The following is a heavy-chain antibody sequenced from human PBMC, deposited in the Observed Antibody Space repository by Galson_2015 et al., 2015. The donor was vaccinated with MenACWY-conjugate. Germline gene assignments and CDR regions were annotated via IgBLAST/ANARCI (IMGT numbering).Heavy chain of an antibody. J-gene: IGHJ5*02. CDR2: IVVGSGNT. CDR1: GFTFTSSA. Sequence: SVKVSCKASGFTFTSSAMQWVRQARGQRLEWIGWIVVGSGNTNYAQKFQERVTITRDMSTSTAYMELSSLRSEDTAVYYCAADPFYGSGRAMKRFDPWGQGTLVTVSS. V-gene: IGHV1-58*02. D-gene: IGHD3-10*01. CDR3: AADPFYGSGRAMKRFDP.